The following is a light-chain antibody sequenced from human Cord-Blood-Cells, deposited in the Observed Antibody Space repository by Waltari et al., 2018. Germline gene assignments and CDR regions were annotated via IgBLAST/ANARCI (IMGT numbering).Light chain of an antibody. CDR1: QGISNY. J-gene: IGKJ1*01. CDR3: QKYNSAPRT. V-gene: IGKV1-27*01. Sequence: DIQMTQSPSSLSASVEYRVTITCRASQGISNYLAWYQQKPGKVPKLLIYAASTLQAGVPSRFSGSGSGTDFTLTISSLQPEDVATYYCQKYNSAPRTFGQGTKVEIK. CDR2: AAS.